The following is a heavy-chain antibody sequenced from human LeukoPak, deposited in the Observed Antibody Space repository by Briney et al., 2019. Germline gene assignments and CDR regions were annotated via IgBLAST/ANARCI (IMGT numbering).Heavy chain of an antibody. CDR1: GFIFSNAW. V-gene: IGHV3-15*07. J-gene: IGHJ4*02. CDR2: IRSKIDGGAT. Sequence: GGSLRLSCEASGFIFSNAWMNWVRQAPGKGLEWVGRIRSKIDGGATDYAAPVKGRFTISRDDSKNTLYLQINSLKIEDTAMYYCYTSITDYWGQGTLVTVSS. D-gene: IGHD2-21*01. CDR3: YTSITDY.